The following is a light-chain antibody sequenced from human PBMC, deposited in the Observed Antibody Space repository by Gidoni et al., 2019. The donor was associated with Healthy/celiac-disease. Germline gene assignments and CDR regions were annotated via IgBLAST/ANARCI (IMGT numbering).Light chain of an antibody. J-gene: IGLJ3*02. CDR3: AAWDNSLNGWV. V-gene: IGLV1-36*01. CDR1: SSNIGNNA. CDR2: YDD. Sequence: QSVLTQPPSVSEAPRQRVIISCSGSSSNIGNNAVTWYQQHPGKAPKLLIYYDDLLPSGVSDRFSGSKSGTSASLTISGLQSEDEADYYCAAWDNSLNGWVFGGGTKLTVL.